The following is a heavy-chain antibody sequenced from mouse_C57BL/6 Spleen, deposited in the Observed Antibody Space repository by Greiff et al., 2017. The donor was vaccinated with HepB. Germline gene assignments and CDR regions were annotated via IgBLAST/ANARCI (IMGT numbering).Heavy chain of an antibody. Sequence: QVQLQQSGAELAKPGASVKLSCKASGYTFTSYWMHWVKQRPGQGLEWIGYINPSSGYTKYNQKFKDKATLTADKSSSTAYMQLSSLTYEDSAVYYCARGEITTGYYFDYWGRGTTLTVSS. J-gene: IGHJ2*01. CDR3: ARGEITTGYYFDY. CDR1: GYTFTSYW. CDR2: INPSSGYT. D-gene: IGHD1-1*01. V-gene: IGHV1-7*01.